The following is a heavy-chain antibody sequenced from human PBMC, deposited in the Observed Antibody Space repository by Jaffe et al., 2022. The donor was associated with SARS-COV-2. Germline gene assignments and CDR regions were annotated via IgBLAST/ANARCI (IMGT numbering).Heavy chain of an antibody. CDR3: TRGWRPKTINMVRGVISWFDP. J-gene: IGHJ5*02. V-gene: IGHV4-34*01. CDR1: GGSFGNYY. CDR2: INHSATS. D-gene: IGHD3-10*01. Sequence: QVQLQQWGAGLLKPSETLSLTCAVYGGSFGNYYWSWIRQPPGKGLEWIGEINHSATSNNNPSLKSRVTISLDTSKNQFSLKLSSVTAADTAVYYCTRGWRPKTINMVRGVISWFDPWGQGTLVTVSS.